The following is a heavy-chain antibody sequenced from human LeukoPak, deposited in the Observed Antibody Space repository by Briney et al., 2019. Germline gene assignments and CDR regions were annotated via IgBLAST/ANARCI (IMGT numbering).Heavy chain of an antibody. D-gene: IGHD5-12*01. CDR3: ARVGVTIVARAPHYYFDY. J-gene: IGHJ4*02. CDR1: GYTFTSYG. CDR2: ISAYNGNT. Sequence: GASVKVSCKASGYTFTSYGISWVRQAPGQGLEWMGWISAYNGNTNYAQKLQGRVTMTTDTSTSTAYMELSSLRSEDTAVYYCARVGVTIVARAPHYYFDYWGQGTLVTVSS. V-gene: IGHV1-18*01.